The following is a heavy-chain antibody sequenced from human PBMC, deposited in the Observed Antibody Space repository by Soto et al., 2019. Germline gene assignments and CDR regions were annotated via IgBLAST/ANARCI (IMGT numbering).Heavy chain of an antibody. V-gene: IGHV3-33*03. CDR2: IWYDGTKK. J-gene: IGHJ6*02. D-gene: IGHD2-15*01. CDR1: GFSFPNYA. Sequence: GGSLRLSCAASGFSFPNYAIHWVRQAPGKGLEWVAVIWYDGTKKYYAGSVKGRFTISRDNAKSSLYLQMNSLRAEDTAVYYCAVAYGLDVWGQGTTVTVSS. CDR3: AVAYGLDV.